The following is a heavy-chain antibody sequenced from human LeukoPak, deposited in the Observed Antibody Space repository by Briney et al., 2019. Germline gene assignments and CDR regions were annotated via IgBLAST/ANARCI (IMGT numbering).Heavy chain of an antibody. V-gene: IGHV3-21*01. Sequence: PGGSLRLSCAASGFTFSSYSMNWVRQAPGKGLEWVSSISSSSSYIYYADSVKGRFTISRDNSKNTLYLQMNSLRAEDTAVYYCARDRGNYDILTGYYSPYDYWGQGTLVTVSS. J-gene: IGHJ4*02. D-gene: IGHD3-9*01. CDR2: ISSSSSYI. CDR1: GFTFSSYS. CDR3: ARDRGNYDILTGYYSPYDY.